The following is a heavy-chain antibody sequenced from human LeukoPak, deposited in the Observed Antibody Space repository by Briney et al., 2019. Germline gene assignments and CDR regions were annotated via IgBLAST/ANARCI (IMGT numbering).Heavy chain of an antibody. J-gene: IGHJ6*03. CDR2: IYYSGST. Sequence: PSETLSLTCTVSGGSISTYYWNWIRQPPGKGLEWIGYIYYSGSTNYNPSLKSRVTISVDTSKKQLSLKLSSVTAADTAMYYCARGDYYYSYYMDVWGKGTTVTVSS. CDR3: ARGDYYYSYYMDV. V-gene: IGHV4-59*01. CDR1: GGSISTYY.